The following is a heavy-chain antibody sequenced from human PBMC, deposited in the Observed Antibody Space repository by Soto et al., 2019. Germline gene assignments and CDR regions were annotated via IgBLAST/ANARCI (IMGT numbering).Heavy chain of an antibody. V-gene: IGHV1-69*02. CDR3: ATAFQLQAY. CDR2: IIPVLGLT. J-gene: IGHJ4*02. D-gene: IGHD1-1*01. Sequence: QVQLVQSGAEVKKPGSSVKVSCKASGGSFNSYAISWVRQAPGQGLEWMGRIIPVLGLTNYAEKFQGRFTITADTADTSTTVAYMELTSLRSEDTALYYCATAFQLQAYWGQGTLVTVSS. CDR1: GGSFNSYA.